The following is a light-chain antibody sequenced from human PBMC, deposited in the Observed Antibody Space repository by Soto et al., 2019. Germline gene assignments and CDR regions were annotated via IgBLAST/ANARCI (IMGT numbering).Light chain of an antibody. CDR1: SSDVGGYNY. J-gene: IGLJ1*01. V-gene: IGLV2-14*01. CDR2: ELI. CDR3: NSYTSKSTGV. Sequence: QSALTQPASVSGSPGQSITISCTGTSSDVGGYNYVSWYQQHPGKAPKLIIYELINRPSGVSNRFSGSKSGNTASLTISGLQAEDEADYYCNSYTSKSTGVFGIGTKLTVL.